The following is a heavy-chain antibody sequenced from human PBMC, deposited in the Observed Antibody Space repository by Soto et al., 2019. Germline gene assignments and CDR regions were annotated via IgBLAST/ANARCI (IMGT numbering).Heavy chain of an antibody. D-gene: IGHD4-4*01. CDR2: ISGSGGST. J-gene: IGHJ4*02. CDR1: GFTFSSYA. Sequence: GGSLRLSCAASGFTFSSYAMSWVRQAPGKGLEWVSAISGSGGSTYYADSVKGRFTISRDNSKNTLYLQMNTLRAEDTAVYYCARERGLTVTSIIDSWGQGTLVTVSS. CDR3: ARERGLTVTSIIDS. V-gene: IGHV3-23*01.